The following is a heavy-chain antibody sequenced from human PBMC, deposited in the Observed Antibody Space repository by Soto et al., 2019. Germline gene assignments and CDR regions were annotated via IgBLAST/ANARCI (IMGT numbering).Heavy chain of an antibody. V-gene: IGHV3-64D*06. CDR2: IRGNGDPP. CDR3: VKSRGGNNFDFFD. D-gene: IGHD5-12*01. J-gene: IGHJ4*02. CDR1: GFTFSSYA. Sequence: GGSLRLSCSASGFTFSSYAMHWVRQAPGKGLEYVSGIRGNGDPPFYADSVKGRFTISRDNSKNTLYLQMSSLGADATAVYYGVKSRGGNNFDFFDWGQGALVTVPS.